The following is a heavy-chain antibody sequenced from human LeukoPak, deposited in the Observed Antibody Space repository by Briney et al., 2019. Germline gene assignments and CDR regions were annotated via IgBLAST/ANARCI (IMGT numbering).Heavy chain of an antibody. V-gene: IGHV3-74*01. CDR1: GFSFGTYW. CDR2: INSDGSST. D-gene: IGHD5-18*01. J-gene: IGHJ4*02. CDR3: TGDRGYSSDY. Sequence: GGSLRLSCAASGFSFGTYWMHWVRQAPGKGLVWVSLINSDGSSTTYADSVKGRFSISRDNVKNTVYLQMNSLRAEDTGVYYCTGDRGYSSDYWGQGALVTVSS.